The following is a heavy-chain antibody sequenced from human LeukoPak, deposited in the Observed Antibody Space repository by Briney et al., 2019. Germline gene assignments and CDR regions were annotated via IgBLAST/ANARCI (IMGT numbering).Heavy chain of an antibody. CDR2: IYYSGST. CDR1: GGSISSYY. V-gene: IGHV4-59*12. J-gene: IGHJ4*02. Sequence: SETLSLTCTVSGGSISSYYWSWIRQPPGKGLEWIGYIYYSGSTNYNPSLKSRVTISVDTSKNQFSLKLSSVTAADTAVYYCARESTSERPGHWGQGTLVTVSS. D-gene: IGHD5/OR15-5a*01. CDR3: ARESTSERPGH.